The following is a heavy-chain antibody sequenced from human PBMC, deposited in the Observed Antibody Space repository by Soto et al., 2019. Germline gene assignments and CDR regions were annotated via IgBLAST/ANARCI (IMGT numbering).Heavy chain of an antibody. Sequence: GGSLRLSCAASGFNFSEHYMSWIRQAPGKGLEWLAYIGRSGSDMFYADSVKGRFTTSRDNAKNSLSLDMNSLKAEDTAFYYCARDRAFYEHWGQGTLVTVSS. CDR2: IGRSGSDM. CDR3: ARDRAFYEH. V-gene: IGHV3-11*01. J-gene: IGHJ4*02. CDR1: GFNFSEHY. D-gene: IGHD3-22*01.